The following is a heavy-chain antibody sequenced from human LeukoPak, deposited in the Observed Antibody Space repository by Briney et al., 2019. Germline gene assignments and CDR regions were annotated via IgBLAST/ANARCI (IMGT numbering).Heavy chain of an antibody. J-gene: IGHJ4*02. Sequence: GGSLRLSCAASGFTFSSYGMHRVRQAPGKGLEWVSYISSSGGTIYYADSVKGRFTISRDNAKNSLYLQMNSLRAEDTAVYYCARALDSSSWFDYWGQGTLVTVSS. V-gene: IGHV3-48*04. D-gene: IGHD6-13*01. CDR1: GFTFSSYG. CDR2: ISSSGGTI. CDR3: ARALDSSSWFDY.